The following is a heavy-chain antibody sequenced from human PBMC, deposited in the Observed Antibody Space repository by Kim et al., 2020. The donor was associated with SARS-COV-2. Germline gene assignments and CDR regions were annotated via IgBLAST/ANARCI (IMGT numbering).Heavy chain of an antibody. CDR1: GGSISSYY. D-gene: IGHD2-15*01. CDR3: AGDGDTPSWYYY. CDR2: VFSSGST. J-gene: IGHJ4*02. V-gene: IGHV4-59*03. Sequence: SETLSLTCTVSGGSISSYYWSWIRQPPGKGLEWIGYVFSSGSTNYNPSLKSRVTISVDTSKNQFSLRLMSVTAADTAVYYCAGDGDTPSWYYYWGQGTLVTVSS.